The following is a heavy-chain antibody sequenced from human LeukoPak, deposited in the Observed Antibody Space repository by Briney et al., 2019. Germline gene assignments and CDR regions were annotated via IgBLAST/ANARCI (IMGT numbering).Heavy chain of an antibody. V-gene: IGHV1-2*02. CDR1: GYTFTGYY. CDR3: ARVGLPLYYYDSSGYYPLGNWFDP. Sequence: ASVKVSCKASGYTFTGYYMHWVRQAPGQGLEWMGWINPNSGGTNYAQKFQGRVTMTRDTSISTAYMELSRLRSDDTAVYYCARVGLPLYYYDSSGYYPLGNWFDPWGQGTLVTVSS. J-gene: IGHJ5*02. D-gene: IGHD3-22*01. CDR2: INPNSGGT.